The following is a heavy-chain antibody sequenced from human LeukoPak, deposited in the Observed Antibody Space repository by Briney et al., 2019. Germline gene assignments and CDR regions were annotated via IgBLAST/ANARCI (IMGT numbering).Heavy chain of an antibody. Sequence: GGSLRLSCAASGFSFTRYPMHWIRQAPGKGLEYVSGISDDGGSTYYANSVKGRFTISRDDSRNTVYLQMNNLRVDDTAIYYCAKANWVSNADAVWWGQGTQVTVSS. V-gene: IGHV3-64*01. CDR1: GFSFTRYP. D-gene: IGHD1-1*01. CDR3: AKANWVSNADAVW. CDR2: ISDDGGST. J-gene: IGHJ4*02.